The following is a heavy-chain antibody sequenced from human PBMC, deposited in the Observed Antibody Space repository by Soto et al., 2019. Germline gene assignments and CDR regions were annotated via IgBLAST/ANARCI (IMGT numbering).Heavy chain of an antibody. V-gene: IGHV4-59*01. CDR2: ISYIGST. D-gene: IGHD2-15*01. CDR3: ARADPDASVGY. J-gene: IGHJ4*02. CDR1: GGSMSRYY. Sequence: QVQLQASGPGLVKPSETLSLTCTVSGGSMSRYYWTWLRQSPGRGLEWIGYISYIGSTYSNPSLKRRVTISADTSKIHFSLRMIAMRAAEPAVYYCARADPDASVGYWGQGTLVTVAS.